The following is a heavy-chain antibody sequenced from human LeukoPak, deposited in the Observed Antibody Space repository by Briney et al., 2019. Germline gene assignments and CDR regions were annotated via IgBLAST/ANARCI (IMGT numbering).Heavy chain of an antibody. V-gene: IGHV3-48*03. CDR3: ATGNYNRPFDY. CDR1: GFTFSSYE. CDR2: ISSSGSTI. J-gene: IGHJ4*02. D-gene: IGHD1-7*01. Sequence: GGSLRLSCAASGFTFSSYEMNWVRQAPGKGLEWVSYISSSGSTIYYADSVKGRFTISRDNAKNSLYLQLNSLRAEDTAVYYCATGNYNRPFDYWGQGTLVTVSS.